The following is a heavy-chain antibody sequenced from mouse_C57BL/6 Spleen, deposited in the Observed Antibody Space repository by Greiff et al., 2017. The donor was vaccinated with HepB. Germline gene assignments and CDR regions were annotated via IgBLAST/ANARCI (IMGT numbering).Heavy chain of an antibody. J-gene: IGHJ2*01. V-gene: IGHV1-59*01. CDR2: IDPSDSYT. Sequence: QVQLQQPGAELVRPGTSVKLSCKASGYTFTSYWMHWVKQRPGQGLEWIGVIDPSDSYTNYNQKFKGKATLTVDTSSSTAYMQLSSLTSEDSAVYYCASNYSADYWGQGTTLTVSS. CDR1: GYTFTSYW. CDR3: ASNYSADY. D-gene: IGHD1-3*01.